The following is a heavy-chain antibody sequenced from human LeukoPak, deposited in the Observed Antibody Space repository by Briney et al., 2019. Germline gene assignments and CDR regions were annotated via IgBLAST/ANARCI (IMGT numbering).Heavy chain of an antibody. D-gene: IGHD3-9*01. CDR1: GFTFSSYA. CDR3: AKFTDILTGYFDY. CDR2: ISGGGGST. J-gene: IGHJ4*02. Sequence: GGSLRLSCAASGFTFSSYAMTWVRQSPGRGLEWGSAISGGGGSTYYAYYTDSVKGRFTISRDNSKNTLYLQMNSLRAEDTAVYFCAKFTDILTGYFDYWGQGTLVTVSS. V-gene: IGHV3-23*01.